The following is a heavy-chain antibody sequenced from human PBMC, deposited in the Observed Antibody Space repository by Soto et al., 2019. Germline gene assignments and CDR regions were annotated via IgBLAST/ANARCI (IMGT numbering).Heavy chain of an antibody. D-gene: IGHD2-15*01. J-gene: IGHJ5*02. Sequence: EVQLVESGGGLVQPGGSLRLSCAASGFTFSSYSMNWVRQAPGKGLEWVSYISSSSTTKYYADSVKGRFTISRDNAKNYLYLQMNSLRAEDTAVYYCARDGCSGSNCLNWFDPWGQGTLVTVSS. CDR3: ARDGCSGSNCLNWFDP. CDR1: GFTFSSYS. V-gene: IGHV3-48*01. CDR2: ISSSSTTK.